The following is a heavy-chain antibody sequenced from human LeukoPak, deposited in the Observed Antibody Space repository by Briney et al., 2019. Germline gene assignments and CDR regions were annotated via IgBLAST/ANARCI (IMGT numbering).Heavy chain of an antibody. V-gene: IGHV1-2*02. D-gene: IGHD3-22*01. CDR3: ARDTYYYDSSGYYSAFDI. Sequence: ASVKVSCKASGYTFTGYYMHWVRQAPGQGLEWMGWINPNSGGTNYAQKFQGRVIMTRDTSISTAYMELSRLRSDDTAVYYCARDTYYYDSSGYYSAFDIWGQGTMVTVSS. CDR2: INPNSGGT. J-gene: IGHJ3*02. CDR1: GYTFTGYY.